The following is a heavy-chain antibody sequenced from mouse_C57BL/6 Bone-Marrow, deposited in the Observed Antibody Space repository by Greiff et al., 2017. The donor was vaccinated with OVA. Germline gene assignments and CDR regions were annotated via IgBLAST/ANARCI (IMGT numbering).Heavy chain of an antibody. CDR2: ISNGGGST. Sequence: EVQLQESGGGLVQPGGSLKLSCAASGFTFSDYYMYWVRQTPEKRLEWVAYISNGGGSTYYPDTVKGRFTISRDNAKNTLYLQMSRLKSEDTAMYYCARQERDYFDYWGQGTTLTVSS. CDR3: ARQERDYFDY. V-gene: IGHV5-12*01. J-gene: IGHJ2*01. CDR1: GFTFSDYY.